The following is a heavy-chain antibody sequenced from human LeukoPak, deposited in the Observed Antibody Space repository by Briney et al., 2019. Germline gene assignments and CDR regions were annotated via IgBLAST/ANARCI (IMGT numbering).Heavy chain of an antibody. CDR1: GFTFSSYG. Sequence: GRSLRLSCAASGFTFSSYGMHWVRQAPGKGLEWVAVIWYDGSNKYYADSVKGRFTISRDNAKNSLYLQMNSLRAEDTAVYYCARIRDSGSYYGPGAFDIWGQGTMVTVSS. V-gene: IGHV3-33*01. J-gene: IGHJ3*02. CDR3: ARIRDSGSYYGPGAFDI. CDR2: IWYDGSNK. D-gene: IGHD1-26*01.